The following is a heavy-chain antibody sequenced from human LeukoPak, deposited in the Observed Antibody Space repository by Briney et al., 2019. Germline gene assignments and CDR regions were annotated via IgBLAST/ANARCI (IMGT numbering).Heavy chain of an antibody. CDR2: ISDGESP. Sequence: SETLSLTCSVSGGSISYYYWSWIRQFPGKGLEWIGYISDGESPDYNPSLQSRVTIYVDSSKNQFFLNLTSVTAADTAVYYCARGRSYNEILTGYGDYYYYMDVWGKGTTVTVSS. J-gene: IGHJ6*03. V-gene: IGHV4-59*01. CDR3: ARGRSYNEILTGYGDYYYYMDV. CDR1: GGSISYYY. D-gene: IGHD3-9*01.